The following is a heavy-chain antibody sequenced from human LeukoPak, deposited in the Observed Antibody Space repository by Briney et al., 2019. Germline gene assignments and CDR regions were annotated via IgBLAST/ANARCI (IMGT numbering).Heavy chain of an antibody. CDR1: GGSFSGYY. J-gene: IGHJ4*02. D-gene: IGHD4-17*01. Sequence: PSETLSFTCAVYGGSFSGYYWSWIRQPAGKGLEWIGRIYTSGSTNYNPSLKSRVTMSVDTSKNQFSLKLSSVTAADTAVYYCARDLSPTVWYFDYWGQGTLVTVSS. V-gene: IGHV4-4*07. CDR3: ARDLSPTVWYFDY. CDR2: IYTSGST.